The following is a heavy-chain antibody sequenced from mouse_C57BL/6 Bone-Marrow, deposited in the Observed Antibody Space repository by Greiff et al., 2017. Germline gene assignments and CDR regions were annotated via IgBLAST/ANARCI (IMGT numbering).Heavy chain of an antibody. CDR1: GFTFSDYY. D-gene: IGHD4-1*01. CDR3: ARDPGKGYYFDY. V-gene: IGHV5-16*01. Sequence: EVKLMESEGGLVQPGSSMKLSCTASGFTFSDYYMAWVRQVPEKGLEWVANINYDGSSTYYLDSLKSRFIISRDNAKNILYLQMSSLKSEDTATYYCARDPGKGYYFDYWGQGTTLTVSS. J-gene: IGHJ2*01. CDR2: INYDGSST.